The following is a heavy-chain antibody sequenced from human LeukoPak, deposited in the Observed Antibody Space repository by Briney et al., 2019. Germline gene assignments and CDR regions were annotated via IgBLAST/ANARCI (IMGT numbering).Heavy chain of an antibody. CDR1: GFTFSSYS. CDR2: ISSSSSYI. Sequence: GGSLRLSCAASGFTFSSYSMNWVRQAPGKGLEWVSSISSSSSYIYYADSVKGRFTISRDNAKNSLYLQMNSLRAEDTAVYYCARAEGVGAYIDYWGQGTLVTVSS. D-gene: IGHD1-26*01. CDR3: ARAEGVGAYIDY. J-gene: IGHJ4*02. V-gene: IGHV3-21*01.